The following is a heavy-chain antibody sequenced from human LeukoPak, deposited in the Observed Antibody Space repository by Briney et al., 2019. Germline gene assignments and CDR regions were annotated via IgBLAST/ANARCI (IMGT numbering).Heavy chain of an antibody. V-gene: IGHV3-23*01. D-gene: IGHD1-26*01. CDR3: AKAVRWELPQGFDY. CDR1: GFTFSSDA. Sequence: GGSLRLSCAASGFTFSSDAMTWVRQAPGKGLEWVSAISGRGGNTHYADSVKGRFTISRDNSKNTLYLQMNSLRAEDTAVYYCAKAVRWELPQGFDYWGQGTLVTVSS. J-gene: IGHJ4*02. CDR2: ISGRGGNT.